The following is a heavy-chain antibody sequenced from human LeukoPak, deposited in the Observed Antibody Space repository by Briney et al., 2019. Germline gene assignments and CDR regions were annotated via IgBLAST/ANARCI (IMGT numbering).Heavy chain of an antibody. J-gene: IGHJ4*02. CDR3: TCHSGWSGPSE. V-gene: IGHV4-4*02. Sequence: PSETLSLTCAVSGSISSSWWSWVRQPPGKGLEWIGEIFHSGSTNYNPSLKSRVTISVDKSKNHFSLELTSATAADTAVYYCTCHSGWSGPSEWGQGTLVIVSS. CDR1: GSISSSW. CDR2: IFHSGST. D-gene: IGHD6-19*01.